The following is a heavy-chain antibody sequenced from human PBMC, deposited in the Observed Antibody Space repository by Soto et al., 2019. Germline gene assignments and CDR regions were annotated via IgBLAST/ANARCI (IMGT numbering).Heavy chain of an antibody. J-gene: IGHJ6*02. CDR3: AREGTTIRNYDYYYYGMDV. V-gene: IGHV1-18*01. CDR2: ISAFKGNT. D-gene: IGHD3-10*01. Sequence: QVQLVQSGAEVKKPGALVKVSCKASDYTFTSYGITWVRQAPGQGLEWLGWISAFKGNTIYAQKVQGRVTMTTDTSTCTAYMALRSLRSDDTAVSYCAREGTTIRNYDYYYYGMDVWGQGTTVIVSS. CDR1: DYTFTSYG.